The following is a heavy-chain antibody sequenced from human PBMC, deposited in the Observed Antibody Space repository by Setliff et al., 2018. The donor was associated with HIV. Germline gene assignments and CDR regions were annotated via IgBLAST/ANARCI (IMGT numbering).Heavy chain of an antibody. CDR2: IYYSAST. Sequence: PSETLSLTCTVSGGSISSSTYYWGWIRQPPGKGLEWIGNIYYSASTYYNPSLKSRVTISADTSKNQFSLKLTSVTAADTAVYYCARGGTMIRGLDYWGQGTQVTVSS. CDR3: ARGGTMIRGLDY. CDR1: GGSISSSTYY. J-gene: IGHJ4*02. D-gene: IGHD3-10*01. V-gene: IGHV4-39*01.